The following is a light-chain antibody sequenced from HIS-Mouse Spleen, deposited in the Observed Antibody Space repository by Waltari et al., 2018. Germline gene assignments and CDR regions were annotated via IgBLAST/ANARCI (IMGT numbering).Light chain of an antibody. CDR3: QQYGSSPPWP. V-gene: IGKV3-20*01. CDR1: QSVSSSY. J-gene: IGKJ1*01. Sequence: EIVLTQSPGTLSLSPGERATLSCRASQSVSSSYLAWYQQKPGQAPRLLIYGASSKATGIPDRFSGSWSGTDFTITISRLKPEDFAVYYCQQYGSSPPWPFGQGTKVEIK. CDR2: GAS.